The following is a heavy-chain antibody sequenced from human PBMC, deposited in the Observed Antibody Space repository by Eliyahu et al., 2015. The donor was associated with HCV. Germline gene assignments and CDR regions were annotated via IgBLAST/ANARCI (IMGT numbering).Heavy chain of an antibody. CDR3: ARNGAAGKYNWFDP. Sequence: DGLEWIGSIYYSGSTYYNPSLKSRVTISVDTSKNQFSLKLSSVTAADTAVYYCARNGAAGKYNWFDPWGQGTLVTVSS. J-gene: IGHJ5*02. D-gene: IGHD6-13*01. V-gene: IGHV4-39*01. CDR2: IYYSGST.